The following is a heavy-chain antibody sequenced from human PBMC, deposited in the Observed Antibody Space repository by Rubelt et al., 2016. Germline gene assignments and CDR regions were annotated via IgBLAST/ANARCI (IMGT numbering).Heavy chain of an antibody. CDR1: GFTVSSNY. CDR2: IYSGGST. V-gene: IGHV3-66*01. CDR3: ARDPGDGYNPGAFDI. Sequence: EVQLVESGGGLVQPGGSLRLSCAASGFTVSSNYMSWVRQAPGKGLEWVSVIYSGGSTYYADSVKGRFTISTDNAKNTRDLQMNSLRAEDTAVYYGARDPGDGYNPGAFDIWGQGTMVTVSS. J-gene: IGHJ3*02. D-gene: IGHD5-24*01.